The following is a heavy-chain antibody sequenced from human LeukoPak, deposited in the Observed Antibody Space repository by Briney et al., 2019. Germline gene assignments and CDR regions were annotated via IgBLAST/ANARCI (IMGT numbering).Heavy chain of an antibody. Sequence: PGGSLRLSCAASGFTFSSYSMNWVRQAPGKGLEWVSSISSSSSSYIYYADSVKGRFTISRDNAKNSLYLQMNSLRAEDTAVYYCATNYDILTGFPYYFDYWGQGTLVTVSS. CDR3: ATNYDILTGFPYYFDY. J-gene: IGHJ4*02. D-gene: IGHD3-9*01. V-gene: IGHV3-21*01. CDR1: GFTFSSYS. CDR2: ISSSSSSYI.